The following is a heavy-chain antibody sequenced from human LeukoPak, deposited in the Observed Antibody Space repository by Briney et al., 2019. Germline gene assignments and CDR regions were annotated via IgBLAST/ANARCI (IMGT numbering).Heavy chain of an antibody. Sequence: GGSLRLSCVVSGFTFSSYEMNWVRQAPGKGLEWVSAISGSGGSTYYADSVKGRFTISRDNSKNTLYLQMNSLRAEDTAVYYCAKDGRLVRGVIITDFDYWGQGTLVTVSS. V-gene: IGHV3-23*01. CDR3: AKDGRLVRGVIITDFDY. CDR1: GFTFSSYE. D-gene: IGHD3-10*01. J-gene: IGHJ4*02. CDR2: ISGSGGST.